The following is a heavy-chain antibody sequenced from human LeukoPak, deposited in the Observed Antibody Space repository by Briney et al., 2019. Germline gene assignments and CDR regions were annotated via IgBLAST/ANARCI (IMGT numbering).Heavy chain of an antibody. D-gene: IGHD4-23*01. V-gene: IGHV4-4*02. CDR2: VSRSGST. CDR3: ARNGGNSDFDY. Sequence: PSETLSLTCAVSGGSISSGDWWTWVRQPPGKGLEWIGEVSRSGSTNYSPSLKSRVTISLDKSKNQFSLRLSSVTAADTAVYYCARNGGNSDFDYWGQGTLVTVSS. J-gene: IGHJ4*02. CDR1: GGSISSGDW.